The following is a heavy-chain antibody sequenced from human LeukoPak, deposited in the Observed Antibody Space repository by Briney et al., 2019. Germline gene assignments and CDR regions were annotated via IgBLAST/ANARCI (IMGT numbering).Heavy chain of an antibody. Sequence: AASVKVSCKASGGTFSSYAISWVRQAPGQGLEWMGGIIPIFGTANYAQKLQGRVTMTTDTSTSTAYMELRSLRSDDTAVYYCARWYYDSSGYLAFDYWGQGTLVTVSS. CDR2: IIPIFGTA. CDR3: ARWYYDSSGYLAFDY. CDR1: GGTFSSYA. V-gene: IGHV1-69*05. J-gene: IGHJ4*02. D-gene: IGHD3-22*01.